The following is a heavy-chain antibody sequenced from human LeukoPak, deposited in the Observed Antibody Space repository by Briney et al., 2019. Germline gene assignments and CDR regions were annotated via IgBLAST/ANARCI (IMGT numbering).Heavy chain of an antibody. D-gene: IGHD1-26*01. V-gene: IGHV3-30*02. CDR1: GFTFSSYG. Sequence: GGSLRLSCAASGFTFSSYGMHWVRQAPGKGLEWVAFIRYDGGNKYYADSVKGRFTISRDNSKNTLYLQMNSLRAEDTAVYYCAKRGVVGATTHFDYWGQGTLVTVSS. CDR2: IRYDGGNK. J-gene: IGHJ4*02. CDR3: AKRGVVGATTHFDY.